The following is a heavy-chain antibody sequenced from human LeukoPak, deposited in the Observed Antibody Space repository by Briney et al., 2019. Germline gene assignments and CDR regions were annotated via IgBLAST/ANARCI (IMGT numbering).Heavy chain of an antibody. Sequence: PGGSLRLSCAASGFTFSSYAMSWVRQAPGKGLEWVSAISGSGGSTYYADSVKGRFTISRDNSKNTLYLRMNSLRAEDTAVYYCAKGPLPDYYDSSGYYYWYFDLWGRGTLVTVSS. CDR3: AKGPLPDYYDSSGYYYWYFDL. J-gene: IGHJ2*01. D-gene: IGHD3-22*01. V-gene: IGHV3-23*01. CDR2: ISGSGGST. CDR1: GFTFSSYA.